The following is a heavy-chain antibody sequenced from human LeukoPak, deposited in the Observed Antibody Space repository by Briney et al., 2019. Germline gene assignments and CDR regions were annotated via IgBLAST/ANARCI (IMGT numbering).Heavy chain of an antibody. V-gene: IGHV4-59*01. Sequence: SETLSLTCTVSGGSISSYYWSWIRQPPGKGLEWIGYNYYSGSTNYNPSLKSRVTISVDTSKNQFSLKLSSVTAADTAVYYCARVRANWFDPWGQGTLVTVSS. CDR2: NYYSGST. CDR1: GGSISSYY. CDR3: ARVRANWFDP. J-gene: IGHJ5*02.